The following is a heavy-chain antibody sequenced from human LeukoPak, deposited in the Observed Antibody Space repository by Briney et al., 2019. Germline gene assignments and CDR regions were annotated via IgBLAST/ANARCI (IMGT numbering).Heavy chain of an antibody. J-gene: IGHJ2*01. Sequence: SETLSLTCTVSGDSISTYSWIWVRQPPGKGLECIGYISYSGSTNFNPSLQSRVTMSVATSKNQFSLKLNSVTAADTAVYYCANAMSSAGNFDLWGRGTLVTVSS. CDR3: ANAMSSAGNFDL. D-gene: IGHD3-10*01. V-gene: IGHV4-59*01. CDR1: GDSISTYS. CDR2: ISYSGST.